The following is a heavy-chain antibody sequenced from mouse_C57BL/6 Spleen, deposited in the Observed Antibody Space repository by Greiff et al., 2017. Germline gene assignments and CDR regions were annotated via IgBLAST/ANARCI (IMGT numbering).Heavy chain of an antibody. CDR2: IYPGDGDT. CDR1: GYAFSSSW. D-gene: IGHD3-2*02. CDR3: ARSADSSGYYFDY. Sequence: QVQLQQSGPELVKPGASVKISCKASGYAFSSSWMNWVKQRPGKGLEWIGRIYPGDGDTNYNGKFKGKATLTADKSSSTAYMQLSSLTSEDSAVDFWARSADSSGYYFDYWGQGTTLTVSS. J-gene: IGHJ2*01. V-gene: IGHV1-82*01.